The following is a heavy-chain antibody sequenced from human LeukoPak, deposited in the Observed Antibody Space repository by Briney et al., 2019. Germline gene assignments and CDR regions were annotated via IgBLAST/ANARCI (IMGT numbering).Heavy chain of an antibody. CDR1: GGSISSSNYY. CDR2: IYYSGST. J-gene: IGHJ4*02. CDR3: ARGQYSGSYFDY. V-gene: IGHV4-39*07. D-gene: IGHD1-26*01. Sequence: PSETLSLTCTVSGGSISSSNYYWGWIRQPPGKGPEWIGSIYYSGSTFYSPSLKSRVTISVDMSKNQFSLKLSSVTAADTAVYYCARGQYSGSYFDYWGQGTLVTVSS.